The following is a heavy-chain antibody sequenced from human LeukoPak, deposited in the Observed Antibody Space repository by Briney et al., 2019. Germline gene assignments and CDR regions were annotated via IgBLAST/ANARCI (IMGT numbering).Heavy chain of an antibody. Sequence: SETLSLTCTVSGGSISSYYWSWIRQPPGKGLEWIGYIYYSGSTNYNPSLKSRVTISVDTSKNQFSLKLSSVTAADTAVYYCARDRASIFGVVTHYYMDVWGKGTTVTVSS. V-gene: IGHV4-59*01. D-gene: IGHD3-3*01. CDR2: IYYSGST. J-gene: IGHJ6*03. CDR1: GGSISSYY. CDR3: ARDRASIFGVVTHYYMDV.